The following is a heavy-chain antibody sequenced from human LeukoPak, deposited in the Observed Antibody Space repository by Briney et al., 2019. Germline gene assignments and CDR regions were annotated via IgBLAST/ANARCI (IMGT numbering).Heavy chain of an antibody. Sequence: GESLKISCKGSGYSFTSYWIGWVRQMPGKGLEWMGIIYPGDSDTRYSPSFQGQVTMSADKSINPAYLQWSSLKASDTAIYYCARRQGCSSTSCPPDYWGQGTLVTVSP. CDR3: ARRQGCSSTSCPPDY. J-gene: IGHJ4*02. CDR1: GYSFTSYW. CDR2: IYPGDSDT. D-gene: IGHD2-2*01. V-gene: IGHV5-51*01.